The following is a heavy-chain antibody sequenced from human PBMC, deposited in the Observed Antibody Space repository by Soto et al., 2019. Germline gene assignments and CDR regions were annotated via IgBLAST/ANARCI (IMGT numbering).Heavy chain of an antibody. CDR2: FDPEDGET. D-gene: IGHD3-10*01. Sequence: ASVKVSCKVSGYTLTELSMHWVRQAPGKGLEWMGGFDPEDGETIYAQKFQGRVTMTEDTSTDTAYMELSSLRSEDTAVYYCATTGHARPGADAFDIWGQGTMVTVSS. CDR3: ATTGHARPGADAFDI. J-gene: IGHJ3*02. V-gene: IGHV1-24*01. CDR1: GYTLTELS.